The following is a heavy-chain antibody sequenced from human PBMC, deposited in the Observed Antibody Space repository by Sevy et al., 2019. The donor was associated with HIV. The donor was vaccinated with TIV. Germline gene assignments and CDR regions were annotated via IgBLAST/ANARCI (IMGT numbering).Heavy chain of an antibody. D-gene: IGHD6-13*01. CDR3: ASLIAAAGLTGDAFDI. J-gene: IGHJ3*02. CDR1: GYTFTSYG. V-gene: IGHV1-18*01. Sequence: ASVKVSCKASGYTFTSYGISWVRQAPGQGLEWMGWISAYNGNTNYAQKLQGRVTMTTDTSTSTAYMELRGLRSDDTAVYYCASLIAAAGLTGDAFDIWGQGTMVTVSS. CDR2: ISAYNGNT.